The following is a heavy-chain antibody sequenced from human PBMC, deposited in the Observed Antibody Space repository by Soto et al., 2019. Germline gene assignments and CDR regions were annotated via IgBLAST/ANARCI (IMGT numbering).Heavy chain of an antibody. Sequence: RLSCAASGFTFSSYAMSWVRQAPGKGLEWVSAISGSGGSTYYADSVKGRFTISRDNSKNTLYLQMNSLRAEDTAVYYCASAYCTNGVCYTGPYYYYYYGMDVWGQGTTVTVSS. J-gene: IGHJ6*02. V-gene: IGHV3-23*01. CDR2: ISGSGGST. CDR1: GFTFSSYA. CDR3: ASAYCTNGVCYTGPYYYYYYGMDV. D-gene: IGHD2-8*01.